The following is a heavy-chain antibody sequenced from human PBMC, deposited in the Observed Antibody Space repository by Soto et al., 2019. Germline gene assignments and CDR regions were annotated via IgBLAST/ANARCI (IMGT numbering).Heavy chain of an antibody. V-gene: IGHV3-23*01. CDR3: ARRGSGSYYDY. CDR1: GFTFSSYA. CDR2: ISGSGDST. Sequence: EVQLLESGGGLVQPGGSLRLSCAASGFTFSSYAMRWVRQAPVKGLEWVSAISGSGDSTYYADSVKGQFTISRDNSKNTLYLQMNRLRAEDTAVYYCARRGSGSYYDYWGQGTLVTVSS. J-gene: IGHJ4*02. D-gene: IGHD1-26*01.